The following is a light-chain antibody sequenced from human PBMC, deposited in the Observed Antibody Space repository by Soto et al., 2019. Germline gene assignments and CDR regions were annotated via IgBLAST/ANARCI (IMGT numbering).Light chain of an antibody. CDR1: QAVSSNY. V-gene: IGKV3-20*01. Sequence: ALTQSPGTLSSSPGERATLSCRASQAVSSNYLAWYQQKPGQGPRLLIYGASTRATGIPDRFSGSGSGTDFTLTISRLDPEDFAVYYCRQYGRSLGFAVGGGTKVDIK. J-gene: IGKJ4*01. CDR2: GAS. CDR3: RQYGRSLGFA.